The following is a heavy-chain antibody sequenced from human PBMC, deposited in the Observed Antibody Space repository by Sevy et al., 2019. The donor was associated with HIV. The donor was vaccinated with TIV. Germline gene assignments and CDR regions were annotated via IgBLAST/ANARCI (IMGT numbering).Heavy chain of an antibody. CDR1: GFTFASHI. Sequence: GGSLRLSCAASGFTFASHIMNWVRQAPGKGLEWVASISMTSNDIYYVDSVKGRFTISRDNAKNSLYLQMNSLRVEDTALYYCVRSRGLVNGYYSQTFDSWGQGTLVTVSS. D-gene: IGHD3-10*01. V-gene: IGHV3-21*01. J-gene: IGHJ4*02. CDR3: VRSRGLVNGYYSQTFDS. CDR2: ISMTSNDI.